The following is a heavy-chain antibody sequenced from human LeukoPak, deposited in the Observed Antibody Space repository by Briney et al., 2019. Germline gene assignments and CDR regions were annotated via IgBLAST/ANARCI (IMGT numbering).Heavy chain of an antibody. CDR3: AKRGVVIRVILVGFHKEAYYFDS. V-gene: IGHV3-23*01. CDR2: TSGSGGST. Sequence: GGSLRLSCAVSGITLSNYGMSWVRQAPGKGLEWVAGTSGSGGSTNYADSVKGRFTISRDNPKNTLYLQMNILRAEDTAVYFCAKRGVVIRVILVGFHKEAYYFDSWGQGALVTVSS. CDR1: GITLSNYG. D-gene: IGHD3-22*01. J-gene: IGHJ4*02.